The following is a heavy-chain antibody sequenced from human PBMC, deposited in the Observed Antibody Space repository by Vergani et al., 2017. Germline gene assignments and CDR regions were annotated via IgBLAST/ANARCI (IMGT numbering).Heavy chain of an antibody. CDR1: GGSISSSSYY. D-gene: IGHD3-3*01. CDR3: ARDTWQYDFWSGYKTGYFDY. Sequence: QLQLQESGPGLVKPSETLSLTCTVSGGSISSSSYYWGWIRQPPGKGLEWIGSIYYSGSTYYNPSLKSRVTISVDTSKNQFSLKLSSVTAADTAVYYCARDTWQYDFWSGYKTGYFDYWGQGTLVTVSS. CDR2: IYYSGST. J-gene: IGHJ4*02. V-gene: IGHV4-39*02.